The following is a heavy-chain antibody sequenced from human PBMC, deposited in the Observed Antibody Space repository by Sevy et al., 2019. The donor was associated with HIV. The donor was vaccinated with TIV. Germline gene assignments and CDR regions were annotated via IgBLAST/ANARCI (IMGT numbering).Heavy chain of an antibody. J-gene: IGHJ4*02. V-gene: IGHV3-30*18. CDR1: GFTFSSYG. Sequence: GGSLRLSCAASGFTFSSYGMHWLRQAPGKGLEWVAVISYDGSNKYYADSVKGRFTISRDNSKNTLYLQMNSLRAEDTAVYYCAKEMVRGVINTQSFDYWGQRTLVTVSS. CDR3: AKEMVRGVINTQSFDY. D-gene: IGHD3-10*01. CDR2: ISYDGSNK.